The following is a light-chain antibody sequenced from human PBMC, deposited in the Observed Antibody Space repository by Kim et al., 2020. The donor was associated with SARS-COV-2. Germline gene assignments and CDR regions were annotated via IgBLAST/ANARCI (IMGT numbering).Light chain of an antibody. CDR2: QDK. J-gene: IGLJ2*01. CDR3: QAWDSNTVV. Sequence: SYELTQPPSVSVSPGQTASITCSGDKLGDKYASWYQQKPGQSPVVVIYQDKNRPSGIPERFSGSSSGNTATLTISETQAMDEADYYCQAWDSNTVVFGGRTQLTVL. CDR1: KLGDKY. V-gene: IGLV3-1*01.